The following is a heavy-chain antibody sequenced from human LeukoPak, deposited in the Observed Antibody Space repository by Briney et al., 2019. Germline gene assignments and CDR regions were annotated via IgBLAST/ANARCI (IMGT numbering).Heavy chain of an antibody. CDR3: ARLHYDSSGYYLDY. J-gene: IGHJ4*02. CDR2: IHTSGST. CDR1: GVSISSYY. Sequence: SETLSLTCTVSGVSISSYYWSWIRQPAGKGLEWIGRIHTSGSTNYNPSLKSRVTMSVDTSKNQFSLKLSSVTAADTAVYYCARLHYDSSGYYLDYWGQGTLVTVSS. V-gene: IGHV4-4*07. D-gene: IGHD3-22*01.